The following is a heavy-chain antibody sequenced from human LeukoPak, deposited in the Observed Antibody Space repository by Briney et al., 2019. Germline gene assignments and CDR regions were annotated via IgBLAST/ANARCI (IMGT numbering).Heavy chain of an antibody. CDR3: ARGGPGGSGSYYNIDY. CDR2: INPNSGGT. CDR1: GYTFTGYY. V-gene: IGHV1-2*06. D-gene: IGHD3-10*01. J-gene: IGHJ4*02. Sequence: GPSVKVSCKASGYTFTGYYMHCVRQAPGQGLEWMGRINPNSGGTNYAQQFQGRFTMNRDPSISTAYMELSRLRSDDTAVYYCARGGPGGSGSYYNIDYWGQGNLVTVSS.